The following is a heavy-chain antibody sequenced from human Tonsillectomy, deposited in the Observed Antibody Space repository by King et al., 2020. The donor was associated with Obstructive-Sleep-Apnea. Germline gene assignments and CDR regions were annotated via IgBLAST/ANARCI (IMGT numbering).Heavy chain of an antibody. Sequence: VQLQQWGAGLLKPSETLSLTCAVYGGSFSGYYWSWIRQPPGKGLEWIGEINHSGSTNYNPSLKSRVTISVDTSKNQFSLKLSSLTAADTAVYYCARGHIEDYGSEDWFDPWGQGTLVTVSS. CDR2: INHSGST. D-gene: IGHD3-10*01. V-gene: IGHV4-34*01. CDR3: ARGHIEDYGSEDWFDP. J-gene: IGHJ5*02. CDR1: GGSFSGYY.